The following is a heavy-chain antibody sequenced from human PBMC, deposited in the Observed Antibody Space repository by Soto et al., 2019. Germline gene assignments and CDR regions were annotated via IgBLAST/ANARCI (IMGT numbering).Heavy chain of an antibody. CDR3: AREGGYCSGGSCYSGYYGMDV. J-gene: IGHJ6*02. Sequence: PGGSLRLSCAASGFTFSSYAMSWVRQAPGKGLKWVSAISGSGGSTYYADSVKGRFTISRDNSKNTLYLQMNSLRAEDTAVYYCAREGGYCSGGSCYSGYYGMDVWGQGTTVTVSS. V-gene: IGHV3-23*01. D-gene: IGHD2-15*01. CDR1: GFTFSSYA. CDR2: ISGSGGST.